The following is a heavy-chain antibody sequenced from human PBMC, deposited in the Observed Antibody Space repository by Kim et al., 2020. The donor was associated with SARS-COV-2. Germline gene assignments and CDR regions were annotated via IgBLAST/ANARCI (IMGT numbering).Heavy chain of an antibody. J-gene: IGHJ1*01. CDR3: VSRGRGLLGYFQD. V-gene: IGHV4-39*01. CDR2: IYEGGST. D-gene: IGHD3-16*01. Sequence: SETLSLTCDVSGDTISSNSYFWGWIRQPPGKGLEWFGDIYEGGSTYYNPSLQSRVTISLDTSKNHFSLKLTSVTAADTSVYYCVSRGRGLLGYFQDWRQG. CDR1: GDTISSNSYF.